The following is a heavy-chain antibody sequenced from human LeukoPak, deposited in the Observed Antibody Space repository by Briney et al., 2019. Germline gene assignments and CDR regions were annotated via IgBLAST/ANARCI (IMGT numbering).Heavy chain of an antibody. V-gene: IGHV3-23*01. CDR2: ISGTGDNT. Sequence: PGGSLRLSCAASGFTFSSYAMSWVRQAPGKGLEWVSAISGTGDNTHYADSVKGRLTISRDNSKNTLFLQMNSLRGEDTAVYYCAKESRPLVGGAFDYWGQGTLVTGSS. CDR1: GFTFSSYA. CDR3: AKESRPLVGGAFDY. D-gene: IGHD1-26*01. J-gene: IGHJ4*02.